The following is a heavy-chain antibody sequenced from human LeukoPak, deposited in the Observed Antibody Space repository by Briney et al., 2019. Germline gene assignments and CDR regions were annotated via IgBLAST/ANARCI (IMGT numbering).Heavy chain of an antibody. J-gene: IGHJ4*02. D-gene: IGHD6-19*01. CDR2: ISAYNGNT. V-gene: IGHV1-18*01. Sequence: GASVNVSCKSSGYTFTNYGISWVRQAPGQGLEWMGWISAYNGNTNYAQKLQGRVTMTTDTSTSTAYMELRSLRSDDTAVYYCARAKEIQWLVPDYWGQGTLVTVSS. CDR3: ARAKEIQWLVPDY. CDR1: GYTFTNYG.